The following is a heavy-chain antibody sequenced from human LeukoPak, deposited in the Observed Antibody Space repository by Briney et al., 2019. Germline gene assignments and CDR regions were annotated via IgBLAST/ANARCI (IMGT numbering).Heavy chain of an antibody. J-gene: IGHJ4*02. CDR1: GGSISSSNW. D-gene: IGHD6-13*01. V-gene: IGHV4-4*02. CDR2: IYHSGST. CDR3: ARTRSSSWGLYYFDY. Sequence: SGTLSLTCAVSGGSISSSNWWSWVRQPPGKGLEWIGEIYHSGSTNYNPSLKSRVTISVDKSKNQFSLKLSSVTAADTAVYYCARTRSSSWGLYYFDYWGQGTLVTVSS.